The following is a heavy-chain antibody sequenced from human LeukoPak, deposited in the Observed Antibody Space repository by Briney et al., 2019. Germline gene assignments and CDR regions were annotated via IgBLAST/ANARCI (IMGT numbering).Heavy chain of an antibody. J-gene: IGHJ4*02. CDR3: ARAAPPN. CDR2: INHSGGT. Sequence: SETLSLTCAVYGGSFSGYSWNWIRQPPVKGLEWIGEINHSGGTNYNPSLKSRVTISVDTSKNQFSLKLTSMTAADTAVYYCARAAPPNWGQGTLVTVSS. V-gene: IGHV4-34*01. CDR1: GGSFSGYS.